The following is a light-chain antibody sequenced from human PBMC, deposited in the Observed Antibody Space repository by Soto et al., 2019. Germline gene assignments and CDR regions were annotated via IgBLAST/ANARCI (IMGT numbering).Light chain of an antibody. Sequence: EIVMTQSPATLSVSPGGRATLXXRASQSISGTLAWYQQKPGQAPRVXIHGASTRAPGFPARFSGSGSGTDFTLTISSLQSEDFAVYYCQQYNDWPWTFGQGTKVDIK. V-gene: IGKV3-15*01. CDR3: QQYNDWPWT. CDR2: GAS. CDR1: QSISGT. J-gene: IGKJ1*01.